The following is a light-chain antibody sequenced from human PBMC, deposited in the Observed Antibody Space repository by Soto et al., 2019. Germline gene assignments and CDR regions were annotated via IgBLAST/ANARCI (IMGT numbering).Light chain of an antibody. J-gene: IGLJ2*01. Sequence: QSALTQPASVSGSPGQSITISCTGTSSDVGGYNYVSWYQQHPGKAPKLMIYDVSNRPSGVSNRFSGSESVNTASLTISVFQAEDEDDYYCSSYTCSSTPLYVVFGGGTKLTVL. V-gene: IGLV2-14*01. CDR1: SSDVGGYNY. CDR3: SSYTCSSTPLYVV. CDR2: DVS.